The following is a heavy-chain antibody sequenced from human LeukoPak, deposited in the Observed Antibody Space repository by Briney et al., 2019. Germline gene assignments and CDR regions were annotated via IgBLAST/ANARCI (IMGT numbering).Heavy chain of an antibody. J-gene: IGHJ4*02. CDR1: GFTFSSYA. CDR2: IYYSGST. V-gene: IGHV4-30-4*08. CDR3: ATRPFLGYCSSTSCYYSRNSVDY. Sequence: LRLSCAASGFTFSSYAMNWVRQPPGKGLEWIGYIYYSGSTYYNPSLKSRVTISVDTSKNQFSLKLSSVTGADTAVYYCATRPFLGYCSSTSCYYSRNSVDYWGQGTLVTVSS. D-gene: IGHD2-2*01.